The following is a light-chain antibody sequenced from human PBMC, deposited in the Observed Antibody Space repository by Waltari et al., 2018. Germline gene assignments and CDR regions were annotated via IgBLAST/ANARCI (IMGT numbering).Light chain of an antibody. CDR3: QQTYNLIT. CDR2: GAS. V-gene: IGKV1-39*01. CDR1: QRISSY. J-gene: IGKJ3*01. Sequence: DIQMTQSPSFLSASVGARVTITCRASQRISSYLNWYQMKPGKAPELLIYGASTVQSGVPSRFSGSGFGTDFTLTISSLQPEDFATYYCQQTYNLITFGPGTKLDLK.